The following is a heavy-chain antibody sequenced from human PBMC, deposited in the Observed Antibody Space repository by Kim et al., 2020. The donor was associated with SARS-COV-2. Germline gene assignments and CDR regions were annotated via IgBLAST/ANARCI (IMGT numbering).Heavy chain of an antibody. D-gene: IGHD3-10*01. V-gene: IGHV4-39*01. CDR3: ASNYYGSGSYFDY. J-gene: IGHJ4*02. Sequence: NPSRKSRVTISVDTSKNQFSLKLSCVTAADTAVYYCASNYYGSGSYFDYWGQGTLVTVSS.